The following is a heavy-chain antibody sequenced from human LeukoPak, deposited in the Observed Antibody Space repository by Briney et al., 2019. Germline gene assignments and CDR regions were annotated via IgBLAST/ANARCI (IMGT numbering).Heavy chain of an antibody. CDR3: AIGLALAEN. CDR1: GYSCSNYC. J-gene: IGHJ4*02. D-gene: IGHD3-3*02. Sequence: ASVKVSCKASGYSCSNYCVYWARQAAGQGLEWMGVINANTGGTYYAQTFKGRVTMTRDTSISTAYMELSRLTSDDTAEYYWAIGLALAENWGQGTLVTVFS. V-gene: IGHV1-2*02. CDR2: INANTGGT.